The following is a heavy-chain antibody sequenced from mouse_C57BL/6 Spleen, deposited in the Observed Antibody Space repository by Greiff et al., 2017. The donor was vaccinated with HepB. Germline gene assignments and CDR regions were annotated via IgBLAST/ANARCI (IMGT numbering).Heavy chain of an antibody. J-gene: IGHJ1*03. D-gene: IGHD1-1*01. Sequence: EVQLQQSGAELVKPGASVKLSCTASGFNIKDYYMHWVKQRTEQGLEWIGRIDPEDGETKSAPKFQGKATITADTSSNTAYLQLSSLTSEDTAVYYCASEYYGSYWYFDVWGTGTTVTVSS. CDR2: IDPEDGET. CDR3: ASEYYGSYWYFDV. V-gene: IGHV14-2*01. CDR1: GFNIKDYY.